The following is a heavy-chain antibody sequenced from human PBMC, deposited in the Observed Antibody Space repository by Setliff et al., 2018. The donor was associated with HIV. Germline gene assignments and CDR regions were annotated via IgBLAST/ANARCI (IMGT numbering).Heavy chain of an antibody. D-gene: IGHD3-10*01. J-gene: IGHJ5*02. CDR1: GDSITSTNYY. CDR3: ARCPVLLWFGKISGVDWFDP. CDR2: ISYSGST. Sequence: SETLSLTCTVSGDSITSTNYYWGWIRQPPGKGLEWIGSISYSGSTYYKSSLKSRVTISVDASKNHFPLKLSSVTAADTAVYHCARCPVLLWFGKISGVDWFDPWGQGTLVTVSS. V-gene: IGHV4-39*06.